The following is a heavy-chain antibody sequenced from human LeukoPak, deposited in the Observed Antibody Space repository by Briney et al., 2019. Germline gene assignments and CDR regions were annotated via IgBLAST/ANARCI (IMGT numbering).Heavy chain of an antibody. CDR1: GGSISSYY. D-gene: IGHD6-13*01. CDR2: IYTSGST. CDR3: ARRQSGYSSSWIDY. J-gene: IGHJ4*02. Sequence: SETLSLTCTVSGGSISSYYWSWIRQPAGKGLEWIGRIYTSGSTNYNPSLKSRVTMSVDTSKNQFSLKLSSVTAADTAVYYCARRQSGYSSSWIDYWGQGTLVTVSS. V-gene: IGHV4-4*07.